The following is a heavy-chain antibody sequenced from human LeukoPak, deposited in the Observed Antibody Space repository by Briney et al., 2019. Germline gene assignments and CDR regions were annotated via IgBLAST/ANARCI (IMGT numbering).Heavy chain of an antibody. CDR3: AREGLDY. CDR2: KNPNSGNS. CDR1: GYTFTNYD. J-gene: IGHJ4*02. V-gene: IGHV1-8*01. Sequence: ASVKVSCKASGYTFTNYDINWVRQATGQGLEWMGYKNPNSGNSAYAQKFQGRVAITTDASITTAYMELSGLRSEDTALYYCAREGLDYWGQGTLVTVSS.